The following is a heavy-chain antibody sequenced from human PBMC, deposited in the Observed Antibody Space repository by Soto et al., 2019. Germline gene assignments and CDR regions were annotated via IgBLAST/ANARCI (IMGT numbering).Heavy chain of an antibody. D-gene: IGHD6-19*01. J-gene: IGHJ6*02. CDR2: IIPIFGTA. Sequence: SVKVSCKASGGTFSSYAISWVRQAPGQGLEWMGGIIPIFGTANYAQKFQGRVTITADKSTSTAYMELSSLRSEDTAVYYCGGGGGGAGLIYYYGMDVWGQGTTVTVSS. CDR1: GGTFSSYA. V-gene: IGHV1-69*06. CDR3: GGGGGGAGLIYYYGMDV.